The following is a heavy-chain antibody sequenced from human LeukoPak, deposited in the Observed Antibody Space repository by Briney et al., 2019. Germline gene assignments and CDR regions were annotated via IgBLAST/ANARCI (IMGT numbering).Heavy chain of an antibody. CDR2: INTAADT. Sequence: PGGSLRLSCAASGFAFSNYDMLWVRQATGKGLEWVSAINTAADTYYPDSVKGRFTISRENAKSSLYLQMSSLRVGDTAVYYCVRAPPGTGWLIDHWGQGTLVAVSS. CDR1: GFAFSNYD. J-gene: IGHJ4*02. CDR3: VRAPPGTGWLIDH. D-gene: IGHD6-19*01. V-gene: IGHV3-13*04.